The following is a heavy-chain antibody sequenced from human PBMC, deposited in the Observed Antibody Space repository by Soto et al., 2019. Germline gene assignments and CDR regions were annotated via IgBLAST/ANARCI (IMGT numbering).Heavy chain of an antibody. CDR2: IYWDDDK. CDR1: GFSLSTSGVG. V-gene: IGHV2-5*02. Sequence: SGPTLVNPTQTLTLTYTFSGFSLSTSGVGVGWIRQPPGKALEWLALIYWDDDKRYSPSLKSRLTITKYTSKNQVFLTMTNMDLVDTATYYCVHRRVWDYDFWSGPGYFDYWGQGTLVTVSS. J-gene: IGHJ4*02. D-gene: IGHD3-3*01. CDR3: VHRRVWDYDFWSGPGYFDY.